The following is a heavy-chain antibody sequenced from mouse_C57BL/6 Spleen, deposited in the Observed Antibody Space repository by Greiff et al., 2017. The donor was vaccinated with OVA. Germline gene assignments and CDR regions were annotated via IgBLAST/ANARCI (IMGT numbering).Heavy chain of an antibody. D-gene: IGHD1-1*01. V-gene: IGHV5-17*01. CDR3: ARCSRYWYLEV. CDR1: GFTFSDYG. CDR2: ISSGSSTI. J-gene: IGHJ1*03. Sequence: EVKVVESGGGLVKPGGSLKLSCAASGFTFSDYGMHWVRQAPEKGLEWVAYISSGSSTIYYADTVKGRFTISRDNAKNTLYLQMTSLRAEDTAMYYCARCSRYWYLEVWGKGTTVTVSS.